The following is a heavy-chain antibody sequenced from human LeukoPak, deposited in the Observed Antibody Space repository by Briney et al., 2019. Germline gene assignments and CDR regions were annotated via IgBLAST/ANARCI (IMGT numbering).Heavy chain of an antibody. D-gene: IGHD6-6*01. J-gene: IGHJ3*02. CDR3: ARVPARDDAFDI. CDR1: GYTFTSYY. V-gene: IGHV1-46*01. CDR2: INPSGGST. Sequence: ASVKVSCKASGYTFTSYYMHWVRQAPGQGLERMGIINPSGGSTSYAQKFQGRVTMTRDTSTSTVYMELSSLRSEDTAVYYCARVPARDDAFDIWGQGTMVTVSS.